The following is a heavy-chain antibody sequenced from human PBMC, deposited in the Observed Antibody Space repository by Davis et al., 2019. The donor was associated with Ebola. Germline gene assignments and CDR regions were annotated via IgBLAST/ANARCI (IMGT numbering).Heavy chain of an antibody. V-gene: IGHV3-74*01. J-gene: IGHJ4*02. D-gene: IGHD6-13*01. CDR2: INGAGSDT. CDR3: ARGTGAAPGIDF. Sequence: ESLKISCAASGFNFNTHWMHWVRQAPGKGLVWVSRINGAGSDTTYADSVKGRFTISRDNAKNTLYLQMNTLRAEDTAVYYCARGTGAAPGIDFWGQGTLVTVSS. CDR1: GFNFNTHW.